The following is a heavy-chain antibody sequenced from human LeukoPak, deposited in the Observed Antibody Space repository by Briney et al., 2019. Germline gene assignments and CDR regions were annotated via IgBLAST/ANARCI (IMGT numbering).Heavy chain of an antibody. CDR3: ASRTIPYYYYGMDV. D-gene: IGHD3-9*01. CDR2: IYTSGST. J-gene: IGHJ6*02. Sequence: SKTLSLTCTVSGGSISSYYWSWIRQPAGKGLEWIGRIYTSGSTNYNPSLKSRVTMSVDTSKNQFSLKLSSVTAADTAVYYCASRTIPYYYYGMDVWGQGTTVTVSS. V-gene: IGHV4-4*07. CDR1: GGSISSYY.